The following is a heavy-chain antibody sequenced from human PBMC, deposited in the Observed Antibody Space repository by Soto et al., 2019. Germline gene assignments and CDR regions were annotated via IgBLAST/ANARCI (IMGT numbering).Heavy chain of an antibody. D-gene: IGHD6-19*01. J-gene: IGHJ3*02. CDR1: GGTFSSYA. CDR3: ARDESMYSSGWYFAFDI. Sequence: ASVKVSCKASGGTFSSYAISWVRQAPGQGLEWMGWISAYNGNTNYAQKLQGRVTMTTDTSTSTAYMELRSLRSDDTAVYYCARDESMYSSGWYFAFDIWGQGTMVTVSS. CDR2: ISAYNGNT. V-gene: IGHV1-18*01.